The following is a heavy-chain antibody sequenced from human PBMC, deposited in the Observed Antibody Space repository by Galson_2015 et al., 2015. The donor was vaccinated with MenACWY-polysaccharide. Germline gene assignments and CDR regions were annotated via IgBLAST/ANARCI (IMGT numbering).Heavy chain of an antibody. V-gene: IGHV4-31*03. D-gene: IGHD4-17*01. Sequence: TLSLTCTVSGASINNGGHYWTWIRQHPGKGLEWIGYMRHSGTSNYNPPLKRRAVISVDTSKNQFSLSLTSVTAADTAVYYCARIPSTLTSFGWFDPWGQGTLVTVSS. CDR2: MRHSGTS. CDR1: GASINNGGHY. CDR3: ARIPSTLTSFGWFDP. J-gene: IGHJ5*02.